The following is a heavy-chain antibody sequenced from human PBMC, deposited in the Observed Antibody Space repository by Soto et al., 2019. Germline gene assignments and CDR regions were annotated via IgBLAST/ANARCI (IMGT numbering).Heavy chain of an antibody. J-gene: IGHJ6*02. D-gene: IGHD3-10*01. CDR2: LWFDGSNE. CDR1: GFPFSRYD. V-gene: IGHV3-33*06. CDR3: AKVLYASESFDSEEAPYGMDV. Sequence: QVQLVESGGGVVHPGRSLRLSCAASGFPFSRYDMHWVRQAPGKGLEWVAVLWFDGSNEYYADSVQGRFTISRDNSKNTLYLQMASLRAEDTAVYHCAKVLYASESFDSEEAPYGMDVWGQGTTVTVSS.